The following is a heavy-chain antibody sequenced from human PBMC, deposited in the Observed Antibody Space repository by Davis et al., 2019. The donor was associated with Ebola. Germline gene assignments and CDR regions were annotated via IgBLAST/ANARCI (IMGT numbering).Heavy chain of an antibody. CDR2: IKQDGSEK. J-gene: IGHJ5*02. CDR3: PRKRGTTVTTDNWFDP. V-gene: IGHV3-7*01. CDR1: GFTFSSYW. D-gene: IGHD4-17*01. Sequence: GGSLRLSCAASGFTFSSYWMSWVRQAPGKGLEWVANIKQDGSEKYYVDSVKGRFTISRDNAKNSLYLQMNSLRAEDTAVYYCPRKRGTTVTTDNWFDPWGQGTLVTVSS.